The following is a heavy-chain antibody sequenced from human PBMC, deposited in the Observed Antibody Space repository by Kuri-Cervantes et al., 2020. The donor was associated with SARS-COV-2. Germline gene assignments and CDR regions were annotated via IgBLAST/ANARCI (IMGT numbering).Heavy chain of an antibody. D-gene: IGHD2-21*02. CDR2: VPYDGNTQ. V-gene: IGHV3-30*04. Sequence: GGSLRLSCAVSGFTFGHYAMHWVRQPPGKGLEWLAVVPYDGNTQYYADSVKGRFTISRDNSANTLYLQMDSLTYEDTAVYFCARSGVVTDYFDSWGHGTLVTVSS. CDR3: ARSGVVTDYFDS. J-gene: IGHJ4*01. CDR1: GFTFGHYA.